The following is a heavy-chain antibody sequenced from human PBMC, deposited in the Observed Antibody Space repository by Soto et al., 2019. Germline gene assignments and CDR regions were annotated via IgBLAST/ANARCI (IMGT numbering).Heavy chain of an antibody. CDR3: ARSITMIVVVDDAFDI. CDR1: GYTFTGYA. J-gene: IGHJ3*02. CDR2: INAGNGNT. Sequence: QVQLVQSGAEVKKPGASVKVSCKASGYTFTGYAMHWVRQAPGQRLEWMGWINAGNGNTKYSQKFQGRVTITRDTSASTAYMELSSLRSEDTAVYYCARSITMIVVVDDAFDIWGQGTMVTVSS. D-gene: IGHD3-22*01. V-gene: IGHV1-3*01.